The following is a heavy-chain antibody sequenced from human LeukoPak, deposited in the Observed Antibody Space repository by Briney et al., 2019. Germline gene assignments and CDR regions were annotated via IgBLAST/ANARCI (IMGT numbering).Heavy chain of an antibody. D-gene: IGHD6-6*01. CDR1: GYTFTAYY. V-gene: IGHV1-2*02. CDR2: IIPNSGGT. CDR3: ARDRGSSANWFDP. Sequence: ASVKVSCKASGYTFTAYYIHWVRQAPGQGLEWMGWIIPNSGGTKYAQKFQGRVTMTRDTSISTAYMELNRLTSDDTAVYYCARDRGSSANWFDPWGQGTLVTVSS. J-gene: IGHJ5*02.